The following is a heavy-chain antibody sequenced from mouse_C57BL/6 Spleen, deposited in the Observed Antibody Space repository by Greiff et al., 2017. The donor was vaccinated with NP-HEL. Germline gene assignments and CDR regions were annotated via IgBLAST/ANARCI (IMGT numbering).Heavy chain of an antibody. Sequence: EVMLVESGGDLVKPGGSLKLSCAASGFTFSSYGMSWVRQTPDKRLEWVATISSGGSYTYYPDSVKGRFTISRDNAKNTLYLQMSSLKSEDTAMYYCARESYYDYDGRFFAYWGQGTLVTVSA. CDR3: ARESYYDYDGRFFAY. D-gene: IGHD2-4*01. CDR2: ISSGGSYT. V-gene: IGHV5-6*02. CDR1: GFTFSSYG. J-gene: IGHJ3*01.